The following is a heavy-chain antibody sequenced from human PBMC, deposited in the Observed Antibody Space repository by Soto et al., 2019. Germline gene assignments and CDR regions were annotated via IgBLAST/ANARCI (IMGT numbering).Heavy chain of an antibody. CDR2: IGTAGDT. J-gene: IGHJ3*02. D-gene: IGHD2-2*01. CDR3: ARGSYALGGAFDI. CDR1: GFTFSSYD. V-gene: IGHV3-13*01. Sequence: EVQLVESGGGLVQPGGSLRLSCAASGFTFSSYDMHWVRQATGKGLEWVSAIGTAGDTYYPGSVKGRFTISRENAKNSLYLQMNSLRAGDTALYYCARGSYALGGAFDIWGQGTMVTVSS.